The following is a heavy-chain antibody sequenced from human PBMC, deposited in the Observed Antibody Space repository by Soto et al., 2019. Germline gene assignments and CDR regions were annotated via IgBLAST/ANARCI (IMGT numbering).Heavy chain of an antibody. CDR2: INPSGGST. CDR1: GYTFTSYY. Sequence: ASVKVSCKASGYTFTSYYMHWVRQAPGQGLEWMGIINPSGGSTSYAQKFQGRVTMTRDTSTSTVYMELSSLRSEDTAVYYCARAQRGYSGYDYGLVVDYYYYYYMDVWGKGTTVTVSS. D-gene: IGHD5-12*01. CDR3: ARAQRGYSGYDYGLVVDYYYYYYMDV. V-gene: IGHV1-46*03. J-gene: IGHJ6*03.